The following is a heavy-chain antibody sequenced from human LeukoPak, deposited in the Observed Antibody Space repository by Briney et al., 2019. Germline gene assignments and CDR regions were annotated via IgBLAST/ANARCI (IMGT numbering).Heavy chain of an antibody. J-gene: IGHJ4*02. D-gene: IGHD4-17*01. CDR3: ARGPDYGDRLDFFDY. V-gene: IGHV3-7*01. CDR2: IKQDGSQ. CDR1: GFTFSRHC. Sequence: GGSLRLSCAASGFTFSRHCMGWVRQAPGKGPEWVASIKQDGSQYYVDSVKGRFIISRDNAKNSLYLQMNSLRAEDTAVYSCARGPDYGDRLDFFDYCGQGTLVTVSS.